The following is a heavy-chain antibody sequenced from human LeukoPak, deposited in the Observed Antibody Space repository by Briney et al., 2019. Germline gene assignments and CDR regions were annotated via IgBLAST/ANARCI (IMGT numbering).Heavy chain of an antibody. CDR3: AKEGGIQLWLPINY. CDR1: GFTFSSYS. D-gene: IGHD5-18*01. CDR2: ISSSSSYI. J-gene: IGHJ4*02. Sequence: GGSLRLSCAASGFTFSSYSMNWVRQAPGKGLEWVSSISSSSSYIYYADSVKGRFTISRDNAKNSLYLQVNSLRAEDTAVYYCAKEGGIQLWLPINYWGQGTLVTVSS. V-gene: IGHV3-21*04.